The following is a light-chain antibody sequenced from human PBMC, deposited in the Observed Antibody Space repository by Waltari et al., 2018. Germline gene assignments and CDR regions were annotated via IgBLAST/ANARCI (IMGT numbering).Light chain of an antibody. J-gene: IGKJ1*01. CDR3: QQYDDYPWT. CDR2: AAS. CDR1: QGVSTY. V-gene: IGKV1-8*01. Sequence: AIRMTQSPSSLSASIGDRVPIPCRASQGVSTYLAWYQQKPGKAPSLLIHAASTLQSGVPSRFSGSGTGTDFTLTITCLQSEDFATYYCQQYDDYPWTFGQGTKVDI.